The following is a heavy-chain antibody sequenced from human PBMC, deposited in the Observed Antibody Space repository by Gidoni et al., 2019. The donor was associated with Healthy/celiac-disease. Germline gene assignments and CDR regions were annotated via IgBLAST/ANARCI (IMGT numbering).Heavy chain of an antibody. CDR2: IIPILGIA. D-gene: IGHD3-16*01. J-gene: IGHJ4*02. Sequence: QVKLVQSGAEVKKPGVSEKVSCKASGGPFSSYTSSWVRQAPGQGLAWMGRIIPILGIANSAQKFQGIVTIPADKSPSPAYIELSSLRSEDTAVYYCARESSPRGPVDYWGQGTLVTVSS. CDR3: ARESSPRGPVDY. V-gene: IGHV1-69*08. CDR1: GGPFSSYT.